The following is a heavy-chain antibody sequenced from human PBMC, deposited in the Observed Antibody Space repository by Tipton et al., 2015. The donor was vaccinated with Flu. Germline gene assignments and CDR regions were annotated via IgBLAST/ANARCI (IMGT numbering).Heavy chain of an antibody. CDR2: ISNSGSTK. J-gene: IGHJ4*02. CDR1: GFTFSSYE. D-gene: IGHD6-6*01. Sequence: SLRLSCAASGFTFSSYEMNWVRQAPGKGLEWVSYISNSGSTKYYADSVKGRFTISRDNAKNSLYLQMNSLRAEDTAVYYCARVYPSSSGIGVDYWGQGTLVTVSS. CDR3: ARVYPSSSGIGVDY. V-gene: IGHV3-48*03.